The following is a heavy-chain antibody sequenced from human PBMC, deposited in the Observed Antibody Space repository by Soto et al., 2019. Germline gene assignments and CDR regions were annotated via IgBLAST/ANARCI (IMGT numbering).Heavy chain of an antibody. CDR2: LSGGANTR. CDR3: AKWRSSLWFGELLST. D-gene: IGHD3-10*01. CDR1: GFTFSNYA. Sequence: EEQLLESGGDLVQPGGSLRLSCAASGFTFSNYAMGWVRQAPGKGLEWVSGLSGGANTRYYADSVRGRFTISRDNSKNTLYLQVNSLRGADTAVYYGAKWRSSLWFGELLSTWVQGTRVTVSS. J-gene: IGHJ5*02. V-gene: IGHV3-23*01.